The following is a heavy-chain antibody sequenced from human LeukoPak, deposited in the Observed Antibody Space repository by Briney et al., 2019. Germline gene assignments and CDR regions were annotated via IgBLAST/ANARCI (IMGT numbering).Heavy chain of an antibody. Sequence: SVKVSCKASGGTFSSYAISWVRQAPGQGLEWMGRIIPIFGTANYAQKFQGRDTITTDESTSTAYMELSSLRSEDTAVYYCARGLGGYSGYDPPGYWGQGTLVTVSS. CDR2: IIPIFGTA. CDR3: ARGLGGYSGYDPPGY. J-gene: IGHJ4*02. V-gene: IGHV1-69*05. CDR1: GGTFSSYA. D-gene: IGHD5-12*01.